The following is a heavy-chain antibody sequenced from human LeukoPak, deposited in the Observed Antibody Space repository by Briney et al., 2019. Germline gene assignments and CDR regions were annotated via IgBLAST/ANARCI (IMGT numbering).Heavy chain of an antibody. CDR2: ISWSGDFT. J-gene: IGHJ6*02. CDR3: SKDRNGCSNTGCYGMDV. D-gene: IGHD2-2*01. Sequence: GGSLRLSCVASGFTFKDYTMHWVRQAPGRGLEWVSLISWSGDFTFYADSVKGRFTISRDNSKDTLYLQMNSLKVGDTALYYCSKDRNGCSNTGCYGMDVWGQGTTVTVSS. CDR1: GFTFKDYT. V-gene: IGHV3-43*01.